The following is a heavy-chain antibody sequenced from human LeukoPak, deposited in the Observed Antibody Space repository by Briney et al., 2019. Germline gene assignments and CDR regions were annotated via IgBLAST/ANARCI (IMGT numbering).Heavy chain of an antibody. V-gene: IGHV3-21*01. D-gene: IGHD4-17*01. CDR3: ARAGGSTVSHSDY. CDR1: GFTLSSYS. Sequence: GGSLRLSCAASGFTLSSYSMNWIRQAPGKELEWVSSISSSTSYIYYADSVKGRFTISKDNAKNSLYLQMNSLRAEDTAVYYCARAGGSTVSHSDYWGQGTLVTVSS. CDR2: ISSSTSYI. J-gene: IGHJ4*02.